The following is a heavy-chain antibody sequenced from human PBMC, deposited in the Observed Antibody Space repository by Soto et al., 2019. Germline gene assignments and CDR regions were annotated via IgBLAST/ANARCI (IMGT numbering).Heavy chain of an antibody. V-gene: IGHV1-18*04. Sequence: ASVKVSCKASGSTFTSYGISWVRQAPGQGLEWMGWISAYNGNTNYAQKLQGRVTMTTDTSTSAAYMELRSLRSDDTAVYYCARDAAYYDFWSGYFPFDYWGQGTLVTVSS. CDR2: ISAYNGNT. D-gene: IGHD3-3*01. J-gene: IGHJ4*02. CDR3: ARDAAYYDFWSGYFPFDY. CDR1: GSTFTSYG.